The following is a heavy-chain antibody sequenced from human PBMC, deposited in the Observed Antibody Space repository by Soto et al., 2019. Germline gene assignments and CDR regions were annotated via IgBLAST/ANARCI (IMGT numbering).Heavy chain of an antibody. CDR3: ARDSSGYPGWFDP. CDR1: GYTFTSYC. CDR2: ISAYNGNT. V-gene: IGHV1-18*01. D-gene: IGHD3-22*01. Sequence: GASVNVSCKSSGYTFTSYCISWVRQAPGQGLEWMGWISAYNGNTNYAQKLQGRVTMTTDTSTSTAYMELRSLRSDDTAVYYCARDSSGYPGWFDPWGQGTLVTVSS. J-gene: IGHJ5*02.